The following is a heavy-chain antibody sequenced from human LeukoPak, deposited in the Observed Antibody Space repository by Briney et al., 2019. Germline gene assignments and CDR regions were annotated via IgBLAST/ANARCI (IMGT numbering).Heavy chain of an antibody. CDR1: GGTFSSYA. Sequence: SVKVSCTASGGTFSSYAISWVRQAPGQGLEWMGGIIPIFGTANYAQKFQGRVTITADESTSTAYMELSSLRPEDTAVYYCARKSPTRGTSLYYYGMDVWGQGTTVTVSS. D-gene: IGHD2-15*01. CDR2: IIPIFGTA. V-gene: IGHV1-69*13. CDR3: ARKSPTRGTSLYYYGMDV. J-gene: IGHJ6*02.